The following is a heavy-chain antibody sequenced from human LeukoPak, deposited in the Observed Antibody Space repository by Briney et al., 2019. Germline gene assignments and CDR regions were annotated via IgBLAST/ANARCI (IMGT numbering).Heavy chain of an antibody. V-gene: IGHV3-33*06. CDR1: GFTFSSYG. J-gene: IGHJ4*02. CDR3: AKDGVAWVGARYYFDY. D-gene: IGHD1-26*01. CDR2: IWYDGSNK. Sequence: GGSLRLSCAASGFTFSSYGMHWVRQAPGKGLEWVAVIWYDGSNKYYADSVKGRFTISRDNSKNTLYLQMNSLRAEGTAVYYCAKDGVAWVGARYYFDYWGQGTLVTVSS.